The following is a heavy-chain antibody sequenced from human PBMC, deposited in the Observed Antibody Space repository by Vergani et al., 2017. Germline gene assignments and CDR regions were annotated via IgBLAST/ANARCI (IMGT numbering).Heavy chain of an antibody. J-gene: IGHJ3*02. CDR2: ISYDGSNK. D-gene: IGHD2-15*01. CDR1: GFTFSSYA. V-gene: IGHV3-30-3*01. CDR3: ARDPIGYCSGGSCEGDACDI. Sequence: QVQLVESGGGVVQPGRSLRLSCAASGFTFSSYAMHWVRQAPGKGLEWVAVISYDGSNKYYADSVKGRFTISRDNSKNTLYLQMNSLRAEDTAVYYCARDPIGYCSGGSCEGDACDIWGQGTMVTVSS.